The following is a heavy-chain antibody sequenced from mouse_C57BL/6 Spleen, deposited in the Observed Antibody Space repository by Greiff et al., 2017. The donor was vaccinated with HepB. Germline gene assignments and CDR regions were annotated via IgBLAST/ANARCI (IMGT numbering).Heavy chain of an antibody. D-gene: IGHD1-1*01. CDR3: ARGLLRESYAMDY. V-gene: IGHV5-17*01. J-gene: IGHJ4*01. Sequence: EVKLMESGGGLVKPGGSLKLSCAASGFTFSDYGMHWVRQAPEKGLEWVAYISSGSSTIYYADTVKGRFTISRDNAKNTLFLQMTSLRSEDTAMYYCARGLLRESYAMDYWGQGTSVTVSS. CDR1: GFTFSDYG. CDR2: ISSGSSTI.